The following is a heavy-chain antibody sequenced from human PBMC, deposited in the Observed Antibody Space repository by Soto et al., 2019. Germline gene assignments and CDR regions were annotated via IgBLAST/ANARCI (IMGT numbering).Heavy chain of an antibody. V-gene: IGHV3-30-3*01. CDR1: GFTFSSYA. J-gene: IGHJ2*01. CDR3: ARPLWRNDYNWGYFDL. Sequence: VQLVESGGGVVQPGRSLRLSFAASGFTFSSYAMHWVRQAPGKGLEWVAVISYDGSKKYYADSVKGRFTISRDNSKNPLYLQMNSLRAEDTAVYYCARPLWRNDYNWGYFDLWGRGTLVTVSS. D-gene: IGHD4-4*01. CDR2: ISYDGSKK.